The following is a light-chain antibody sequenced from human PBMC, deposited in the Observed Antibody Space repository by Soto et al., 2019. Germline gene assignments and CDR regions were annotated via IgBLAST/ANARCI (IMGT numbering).Light chain of an antibody. CDR3: SSYTSSSTLDYV. CDR2: DVS. CDR1: SSDVCGYNY. Sequence: QSVLTQPASVSGSPGHSITISCTGTSSDVCGYNYVSWYQQHPGKAPKLMIYDVSNRPSGVSNRFSGSKSGNTASLTISGLQAEDEADYYCSSYTSSSTLDYVFGTGTKVTVL. V-gene: IGLV2-14*01. J-gene: IGLJ1*01.